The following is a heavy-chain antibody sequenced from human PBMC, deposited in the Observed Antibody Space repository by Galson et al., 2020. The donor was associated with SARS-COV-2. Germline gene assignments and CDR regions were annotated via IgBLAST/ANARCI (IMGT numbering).Heavy chain of an antibody. V-gene: IGHV3-53*01. CDR1: GFTVSSNY. CDR3: ARDQYDILTGEGGD. J-gene: IGHJ4*02. D-gene: IGHD3-9*01. CDR2: IYSGGST. Sequence: GGSLRLSCAASGFTVSSNYMSWVRQAPGKGLEWVSVIYSGGSTYYADSVKGRFTISRDNSKNTLYLQMNSLRAEDTAVYYCARDQYDILTGEGGDWGQGTLVTVSS.